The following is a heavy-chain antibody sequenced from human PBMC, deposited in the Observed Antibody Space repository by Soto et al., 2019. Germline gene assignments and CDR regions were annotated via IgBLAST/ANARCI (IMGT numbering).Heavy chain of an antibody. CDR3: TRGDCTGAYCYSWPFNYGVDV. CDR1: GFTFNTYG. D-gene: IGHD2-15*01. Sequence: GGSLRLSCTTSGFTFNTYGMYWVRQAPGKGQEWVAVIWYDGSNKYYGESVKGRFTISRDNSKNTLYLQMNSLRAEDTALYYCTRGDCTGAYCYSWPFNYGVDVWGQGTTVTVSS. CDR2: IWYDGSNK. V-gene: IGHV3-33*08. J-gene: IGHJ6*02.